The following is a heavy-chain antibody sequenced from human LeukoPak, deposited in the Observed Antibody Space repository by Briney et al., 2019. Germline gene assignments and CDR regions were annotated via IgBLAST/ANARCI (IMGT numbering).Heavy chain of an antibody. D-gene: IGHD3-9*01. V-gene: IGHV3-74*01. CDR1: GFTFNVYY. J-gene: IGHJ6*02. Sequence: PGGSLRLSCVASGFTFNVYYMQWVRQDPRKGLVWVSRISGDGTNIDYADSVRGRFTISRDNAKNTVYLNTLRVEDTAVYYCTRDLLDYDLSTGLHHYYMDVWGQGTTVTVSS. CDR3: TRDLLDYDLSTGLHHYYMDV. CDR2: ISGDGTNI.